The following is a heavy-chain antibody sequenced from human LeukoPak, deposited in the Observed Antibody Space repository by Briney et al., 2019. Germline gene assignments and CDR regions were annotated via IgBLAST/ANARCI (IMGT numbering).Heavy chain of an antibody. Sequence: GASVKVSCKASGYTFTGYYMHWVRQAPGQGLEWMGWINPNSGGTNYAQKFQGRVTMTRDTSISTAYMELSRLRSDDTAVYYCARYLYYYGSGSYSWFDPWGQGTLDTVSS. D-gene: IGHD3-10*01. CDR3: ARYLYYYGSGSYSWFDP. CDR2: INPNSGGT. V-gene: IGHV1-2*02. J-gene: IGHJ5*02. CDR1: GYTFTGYY.